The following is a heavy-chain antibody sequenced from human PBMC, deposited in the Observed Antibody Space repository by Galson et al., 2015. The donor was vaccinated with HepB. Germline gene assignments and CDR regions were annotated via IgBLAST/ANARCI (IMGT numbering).Heavy chain of an antibody. CDR3: ARGGIVVVPAAIRAGYYGMDV. D-gene: IGHD2-2*01. CDR1: GFTVSSNY. V-gene: IGHV3-66*01. J-gene: IGHJ6*02. CDR2: IYSGGST. Sequence: LRLSCAASGFTVSSNYMSWVRQAPGKGLEWVSVIYSGGSTYYADSVKGRFTISRDNSKNTLYLQMNSLRAEDTAVYYCARGGIVVVPAAIRAGYYGMDVWGQGTTVTVSS.